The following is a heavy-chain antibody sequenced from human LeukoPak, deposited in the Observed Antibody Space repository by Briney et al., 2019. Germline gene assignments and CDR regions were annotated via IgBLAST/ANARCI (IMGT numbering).Heavy chain of an antibody. Sequence: GRSLRLSCAASGFTFSNYGMQWVRQAPGKGLEWVAVISDDGSNKHYTDSVKGRFTISRDNSKNTMLLQMNSLRAEDTAVYYCAKAQLNYDILTGYYADPDAFDIWGQGTMVTVSS. CDR3: AKAQLNYDILTGYYADPDAFDI. CDR2: ISDDGSNK. J-gene: IGHJ3*02. D-gene: IGHD3-9*01. CDR1: GFTFSNYG. V-gene: IGHV3-30*18.